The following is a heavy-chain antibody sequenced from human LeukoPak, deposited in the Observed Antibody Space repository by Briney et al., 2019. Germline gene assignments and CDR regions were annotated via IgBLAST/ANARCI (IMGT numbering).Heavy chain of an antibody. CDR1: GFIFSKYW. D-gene: IGHD4-11*01. V-gene: IGHV3-7*03. CDR2: MKGDGSEI. CDR3: ARERATVTTSYYYYGMDV. Sequence: GGSLRLSCAASGFIFSKYWMDWVRQVPGKGLEWVANMKGDGSEIYYVDSVKGRFTISRDNAKNSLYLQMNNLRAEDTAIYYCARERATVTTSYYYYGMDVWGQGTTVTVSS. J-gene: IGHJ6*02.